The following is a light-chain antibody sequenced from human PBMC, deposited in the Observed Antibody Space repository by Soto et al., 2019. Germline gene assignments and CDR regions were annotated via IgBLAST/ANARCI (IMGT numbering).Light chain of an antibody. CDR2: KAS. CDR1: QNIGVW. J-gene: IGKJ4*01. V-gene: IGKV1-5*03. CDR3: QQYHTYPLT. Sequence: DIQMTQSPSTLSASVGDRVTITCRASQNIGVWLAWLHQKPGKAPKVLIYKASTLESGVPSRFSGSGSETEFTLTINSLQPDDSATYYCQQYHTYPLTFGGGTKVEFK.